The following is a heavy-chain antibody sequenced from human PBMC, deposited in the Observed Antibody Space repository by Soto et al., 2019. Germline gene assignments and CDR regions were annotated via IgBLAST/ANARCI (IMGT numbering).Heavy chain of an antibody. CDR2: INPSGGST. CDR3: AREGWMGQKPLSAFDY. J-gene: IGHJ4*02. D-gene: IGHD2-15*01. CDR1: GYTFTSYY. V-gene: IGHV1-46*01. Sequence: ASVKVSCKASGYTFTSYYMHWVRQAPGQGLEWMGIINPSGGSTSYAQKFQGRVTMTRDTSTSTVYMELSSLRSEDTAVYYCAREGWMGQKPLSAFDYWGQGTLVTVSS.